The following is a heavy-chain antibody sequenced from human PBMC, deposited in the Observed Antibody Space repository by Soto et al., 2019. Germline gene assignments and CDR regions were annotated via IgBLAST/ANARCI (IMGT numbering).Heavy chain of an antibody. CDR1: GGSISSGGYY. CDR3: ARDGGRDYGDYYYYGMDV. CDR2: IYYSGGT. J-gene: IGHJ6*02. D-gene: IGHD4-17*01. V-gene: IGHV4-31*03. Sequence: SETLSLTCTVSGGSISSGGYYWSWIRQHPGKGLEWIGYIYYSGGTYYNPSLKSRVTISVDTSKNQFSLKLSSVTAADTALFYCARDGGRDYGDYYYYGMDVWGQGTTVTAP.